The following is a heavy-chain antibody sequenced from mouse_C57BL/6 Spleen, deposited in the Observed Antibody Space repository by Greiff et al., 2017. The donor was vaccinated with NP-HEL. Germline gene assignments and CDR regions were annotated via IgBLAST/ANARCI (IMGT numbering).Heavy chain of an antibody. CDR2: INPYNGDT. V-gene: IGHV1-20*01. D-gene: IGHD2-1*01. J-gene: IGHJ2*01. CDR3: ASQGNGNSPFDD. Sequence: VQLQQSGPELVKPGDSVKISCKASGYSFTGYFMNWVMQSHGKSLEWIGRINPYNGDTFYNQKFKGKATLTVDKSSSTAHMELRSLTSEDSAVYYCASQGNGNSPFDDWGQGTTLTVSS. CDR1: GYSFTGYF.